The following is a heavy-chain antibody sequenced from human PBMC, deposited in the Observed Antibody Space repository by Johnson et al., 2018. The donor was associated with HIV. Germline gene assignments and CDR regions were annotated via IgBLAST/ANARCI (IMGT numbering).Heavy chain of an antibody. Sequence: EVQLVESGGGLVQPGGSLRLSCAASGVTFSSYWMSWVRQAPGKGLEWVANIKQDGSEKSYVDSVKGRFTISRDNARNSLYLQMNSLRAEDTAVYYCAKGWGAFDIWGQGTMVTVSS. V-gene: IGHV3-7*01. D-gene: IGHD3-16*01. J-gene: IGHJ3*02. CDR1: GVTFSSYW. CDR2: IKQDGSEK. CDR3: AKGWGAFDI.